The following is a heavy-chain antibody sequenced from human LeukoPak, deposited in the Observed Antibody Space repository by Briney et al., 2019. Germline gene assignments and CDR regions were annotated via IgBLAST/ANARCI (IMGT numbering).Heavy chain of an antibody. CDR2: ITHSGST. J-gene: IGHJ4*02. CDR1: GGSFSGYY. Sequence: SETLSLTCAVYGGSFSGYYWSWIRQPPGKGLEWIGEITHSGSTNSNPTLKSRVTISQDISKNRFSLKLSSVTAADTAVYYCARSEFLWFGDTTMGGFDYWGQGTLVTVSS. V-gene: IGHV4-34*01. CDR3: ARSEFLWFGDTTMGGFDY. D-gene: IGHD3-10*01.